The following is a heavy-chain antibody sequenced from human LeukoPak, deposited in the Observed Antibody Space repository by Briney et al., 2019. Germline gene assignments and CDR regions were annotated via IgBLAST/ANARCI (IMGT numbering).Heavy chain of an antibody. CDR3: ARGSLTDAFDI. CDR2: FYHSRNT. J-gene: IGHJ3*02. CDR1: GYSINSAYY. D-gene: IGHD3-16*02. V-gene: IGHV4-38-2*02. Sequence: SETLSLTCTVSGYSINSAYYWGWIRQPPVKGLEWIGSFYHSRNTYYNPSLKGRVTISVNTSENQFSLKLSSVTAADTAVYYCARGSLTDAFDIWGQGTMVTVSS.